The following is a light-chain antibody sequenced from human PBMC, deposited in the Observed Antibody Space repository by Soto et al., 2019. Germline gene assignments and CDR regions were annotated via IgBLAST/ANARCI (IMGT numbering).Light chain of an antibody. CDR3: SPSAGMYNLWV. CDR2: NVN. V-gene: IGLV2-11*01. Sequence: QSALTQPPSLSGSPGQSVTISCSGTSSDVGAYKYVSWYQQHPGKAPKVVIDNVNQPPSGVPDRFSGSKSGNTASLTISGLQAEDEADYHCSPSAGMYNLWVFGGGTKVTVL. J-gene: IGLJ3*02. CDR1: SSDVGAYKY.